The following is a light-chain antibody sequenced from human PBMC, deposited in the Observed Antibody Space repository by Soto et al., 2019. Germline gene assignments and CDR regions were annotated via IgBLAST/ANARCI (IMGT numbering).Light chain of an antibody. CDR1: QSIIRY. CDR2: GAS. V-gene: IGKV1-39*01. J-gene: IGKJ1*01. CDR3: QQSHSTPWT. Sequence: DIQLTQSPSSLSASVGDRVTITCRASQSIIRYLNWYQQKPGKPLNLLVYGASSLQSGVPSRFSGSGSGTDFTLTISSLQPEDFATYYCQQSHSTPWTFGQGTKVEIK.